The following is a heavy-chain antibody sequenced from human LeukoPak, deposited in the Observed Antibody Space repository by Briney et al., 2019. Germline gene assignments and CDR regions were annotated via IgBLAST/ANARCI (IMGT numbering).Heavy chain of an antibody. CDR3: PRVFSYYTYSFDY. J-gene: IGHJ4*02. CDR1: GFTFSKYW. D-gene: IGHD3-22*01. CDR2: INTDGTVT. V-gene: IGHV3-74*01. Sequence: GGSLRLSCAASGFTFSKYWMLWVRQAPGKGLESVSRINTDGTVTTYADSVKGRFTISRDNAKNSLYLQMNSLRAEDTAVYYCPRVFSYYTYSFDYWGQGTLVTVSS.